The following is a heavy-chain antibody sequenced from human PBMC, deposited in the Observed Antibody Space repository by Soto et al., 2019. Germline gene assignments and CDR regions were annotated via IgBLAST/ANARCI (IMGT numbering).Heavy chain of an antibody. CDR2: ISYDGSNK. Sequence: GGSLRLSCAASGFTFSSYAMHWVHQAPGKGLEWVAVISYDGSNKYYADSVKGRFTISRDNSKNTLYLQMNSLRAEDTAVYYCARDLGIDDYCFGYWGQGTLVTVSS. CDR1: GFTFSSYA. CDR3: ARDLGIDDYCFGY. J-gene: IGHJ4*02. V-gene: IGHV3-30-3*01. D-gene: IGHD3-16*01.